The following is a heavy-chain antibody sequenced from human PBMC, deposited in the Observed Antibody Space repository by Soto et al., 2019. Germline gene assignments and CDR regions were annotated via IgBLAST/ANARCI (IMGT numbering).Heavy chain of an antibody. CDR3: TRPYGDPY. V-gene: IGHV5-51*01. Sequence: RGESLKISCEASGYNFASFWIGWVRQMPGKGLEWMGIIYPEDSDTRYSPSFQGQVTISADKSISTAYLQWNSLKASDTAMYFCTRPYGDPYWGQGTLVTVSS. CDR2: IYPEDSDT. J-gene: IGHJ4*02. D-gene: IGHD4-17*01. CDR1: GYNFASFW.